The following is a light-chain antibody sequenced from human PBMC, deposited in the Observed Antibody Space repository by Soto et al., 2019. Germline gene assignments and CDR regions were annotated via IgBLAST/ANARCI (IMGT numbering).Light chain of an antibody. CDR2: EVS. Sequence: QSVLTQPASVSGSPGQSITISCTGTSSDVGGYNHVSWYQQHPGKAPKLMIYEVSRRPSGVSNRFSGSKSGNTASLTISGLEAEDEADYYCTSYTSSSTLDVFGSGTKVTVL. V-gene: IGLV2-14*01. J-gene: IGLJ1*01. CDR1: SSDVGGYNH. CDR3: TSYTSSSTLDV.